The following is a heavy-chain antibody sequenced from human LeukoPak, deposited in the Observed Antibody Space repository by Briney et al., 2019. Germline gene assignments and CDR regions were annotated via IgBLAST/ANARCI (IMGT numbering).Heavy chain of an antibody. CDR3: VRGRGIYYDSSGYFDY. D-gene: IGHD3-22*01. CDR2: INHSGST. J-gene: IGHJ4*02. V-gene: IGHV4-34*01. CDR1: GGSFSGYY. Sequence: SETLSLTCAVYGGSFSGYYWSWIRQPPGKGLEWIGEINHSGSTNYNPSLKSRVTISVDTSKNQFSLKLSSVTAADTAVYYCVRGRGIYYDSSGYFDYWGQGTLVTVSS.